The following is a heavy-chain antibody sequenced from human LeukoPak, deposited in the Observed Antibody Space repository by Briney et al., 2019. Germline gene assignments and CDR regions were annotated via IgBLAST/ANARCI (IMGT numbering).Heavy chain of an antibody. CDR1: GGSFSGYY. D-gene: IGHD1-26*01. CDR2: INHSGST. V-gene: IGHV4-34*01. J-gene: IGHJ3*02. Sequence: PSETLSLTCAVYGGSFSGYYWSWIRQPPGKGLEWIGEINHSGSTNYNPSLKSRVTISVDTSKNQFSLKLSYVTAADTAVYYCARASRGGADIWGQGTMVTVSS. CDR3: ARASRGGADI.